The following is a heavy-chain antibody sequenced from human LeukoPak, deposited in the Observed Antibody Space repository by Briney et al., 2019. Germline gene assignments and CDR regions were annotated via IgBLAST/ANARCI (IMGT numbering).Heavy chain of an antibody. CDR2: ISGESDST. Sequence: RWGLRLSCASSGFTLSKYAMSWVRPPPGKGLDWVSVISGESDSTYYAFYADSVKGRFPVSRDNSKNTLYLQMNSLRAEDTAVYYCAKFYDILTGYFDYWGQGTLVTVSS. V-gene: IGHV3-23*01. CDR3: AKFYDILTGYFDY. D-gene: IGHD3-9*01. CDR1: GFTLSKYA. J-gene: IGHJ4*02.